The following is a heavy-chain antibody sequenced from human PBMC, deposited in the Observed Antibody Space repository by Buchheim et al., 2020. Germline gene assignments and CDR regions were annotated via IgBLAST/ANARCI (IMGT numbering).Heavy chain of an antibody. Sequence: EVQLVETGGGLIQPGGSLRLSCAASGFTVSSNYMSWVRQAPGKGLEWVSVIYSGGSTYYADSVKGRFPIPRDNSTNKPYLQMNSLRAEDTAVYYCARDLGVADCSSTSCYGRSYYGMDVWGQGTT. D-gene: IGHD2-2*01. CDR3: ARDLGVADCSSTSCYGRSYYGMDV. CDR2: IYSGGST. V-gene: IGHV3-53*02. J-gene: IGHJ6*02. CDR1: GFTVSSNY.